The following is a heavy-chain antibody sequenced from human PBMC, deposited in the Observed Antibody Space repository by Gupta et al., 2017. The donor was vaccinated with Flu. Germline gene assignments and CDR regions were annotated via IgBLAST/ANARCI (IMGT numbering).Heavy chain of an antibody. J-gene: IGHJ5*02. Sequence: EVQLVESGGGLVKPGGSLRLSCAASGFTFSDESMNWVRQAPGKGPEWVSGISNSGSYIYYADSVKGRFTISRDNVKNSVYLQMNSLRAEDMAIYYCVRLTGYTWFDPWGQGTLVTVSS. CDR2: ISNSGSYI. V-gene: IGHV3-21*01. CDR1: GFTFSDES. D-gene: IGHD3-16*02. CDR3: VRLTGYTWFDP.